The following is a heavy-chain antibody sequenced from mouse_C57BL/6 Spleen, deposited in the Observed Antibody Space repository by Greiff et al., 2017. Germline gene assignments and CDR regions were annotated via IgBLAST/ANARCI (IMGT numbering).Heavy chain of an antibody. J-gene: IGHJ3*01. CDR2: IYPGSGST. V-gene: IGHV1-55*01. CDR1: GYTFTSYW. CDR3: ARGGREFAY. D-gene: IGHD3-3*01. Sequence: VQLQQSGAELVKPGASVKMSCKASGYTFTSYWITWVKQRPGQGLEWIGDIYPGSGSTNYNEKFTSKATLTVDTSSSTAYMQLSSLTSEDAAVYYCARGGREFAYWGQGTLVTVSA.